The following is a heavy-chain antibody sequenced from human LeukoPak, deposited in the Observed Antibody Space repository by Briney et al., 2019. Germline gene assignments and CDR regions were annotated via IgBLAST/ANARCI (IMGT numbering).Heavy chain of an antibody. D-gene: IGHD6-13*01. CDR3: ARDLISSSWY. CDR2: ISSSSSYI. Sequence: GGSLRLSCEASGFTFSSFSMNWVRQAPGKGLEWVSSISSSSSYIYYADSVKGRFTISRDNAKNSLYLQMNSLRAEDTAVYYCARDLISSSWYWGQGTLVTVSP. CDR1: GFTFSSFS. V-gene: IGHV3-21*01. J-gene: IGHJ4*02.